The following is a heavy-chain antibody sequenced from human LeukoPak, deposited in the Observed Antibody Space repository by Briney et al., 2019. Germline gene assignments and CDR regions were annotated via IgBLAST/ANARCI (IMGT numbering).Heavy chain of an antibody. D-gene: IGHD5-12*01. CDR1: GYSFTSYW. Sequence: GESLKISCKGSGYSFTSYWIGWVRQMPGKGLEWMGIIYPGDSDTRYSPSFQGQVTISADKSISTAYLQWSSLKASDTAMYYCARHRRSWLPRGFDPWAREPWSPSPQ. CDR3: ARHRRSWLPRGFDP. V-gene: IGHV5-51*01. J-gene: IGHJ5*02. CDR2: IYPGDSDT.